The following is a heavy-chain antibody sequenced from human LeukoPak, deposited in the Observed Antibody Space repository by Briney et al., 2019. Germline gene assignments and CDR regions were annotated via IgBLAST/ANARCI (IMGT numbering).Heavy chain of an antibody. J-gene: IGHJ2*01. D-gene: IGHD3-22*01. Sequence: PSETLSLTCTVSGGSISTYYWSWIRRPPGKGLEWMGYIYYSGSTNYNPSLKSRVTMSVDTSKKQFSLKLSSVTAADTAVYYCARLVYHYDSSGYYKDWYFDLWGRGTLVTVSS. CDR2: IYYSGST. CDR3: ARLVYHYDSSGYYKDWYFDL. V-gene: IGHV4-59*08. CDR1: GGSISTYY.